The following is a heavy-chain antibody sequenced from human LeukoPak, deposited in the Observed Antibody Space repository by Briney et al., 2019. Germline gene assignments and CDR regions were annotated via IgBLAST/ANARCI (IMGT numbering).Heavy chain of an antibody. Sequence: SGGSLRLSCAASGFTFSSYSMNWVRQAPGKGLEWVSSISSSSYIYYADSVKGRFTISRDNAKNSLYLQMNSLRAEDTAVYYCAAMVRGVIIPLDAFDIWGQGTMVTVSS. D-gene: IGHD3-10*01. CDR1: GFTFSSYS. CDR3: AAMVRGVIIPLDAFDI. CDR2: ISSSSYI. J-gene: IGHJ3*02. V-gene: IGHV3-21*01.